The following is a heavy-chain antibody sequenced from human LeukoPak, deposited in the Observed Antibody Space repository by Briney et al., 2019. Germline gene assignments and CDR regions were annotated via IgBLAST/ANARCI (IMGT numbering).Heavy chain of an antibody. D-gene: IGHD1-26*01. Sequence: GGSLRLSCAASGFTFSSYWMSWVRQAPGKGLEWVAHIKEDGSEKRYVDSVKGRFTISRDSASLYLQMNSLRAEDTAVYYCARAPRGGYSGSYLDYWGQGTLVTVSS. CDR1: GFTFSSYW. CDR2: IKEDGSEK. CDR3: ARAPRGGYSGSYLDY. V-gene: IGHV3-7*01. J-gene: IGHJ4*02.